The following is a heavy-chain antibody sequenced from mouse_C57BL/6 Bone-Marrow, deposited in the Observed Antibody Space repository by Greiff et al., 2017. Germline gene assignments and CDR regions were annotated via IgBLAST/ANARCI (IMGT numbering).Heavy chain of an antibody. J-gene: IGHJ2*01. CDR1: GFNIKDDY. Sequence: VQLQQSGAELVRPGASVTLSCTASGFNIKDDYMHWVKQRPEQGLEWIGWIDPENGDTEYASKFQGMATITADTSSNKAYLQLSSLTSEDTAVYYCTTSGGGYWGQGTTLTVSS. D-gene: IGHD1-1*02. V-gene: IGHV14-4*01. CDR3: TTSGGGY. CDR2: IDPENGDT.